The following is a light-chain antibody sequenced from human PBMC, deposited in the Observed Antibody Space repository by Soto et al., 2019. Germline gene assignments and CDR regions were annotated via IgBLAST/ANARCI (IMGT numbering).Light chain of an antibody. CDR2: DAS. V-gene: IGKV1-5*01. CDR1: QSLNNG. CDR3: QQYNTYSGT. Sequence: DIQMTQSPSTLSASVGDRVTITCRASQSLNNGLAWYQQKPGKAPNLLIYDASTLERGVPSRFSGTGSGTEFTLTINSLQPDDFATYYCQQYNTYSGTFGQGTKVDIK. J-gene: IGKJ1*01.